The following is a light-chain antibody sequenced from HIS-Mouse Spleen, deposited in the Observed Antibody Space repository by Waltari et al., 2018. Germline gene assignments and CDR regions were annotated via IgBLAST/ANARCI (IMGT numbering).Light chain of an antibody. CDR2: DVS. CDR1: SSHVGGYNY. CDR3: SSYTSSSFNVV. Sequence: QSALTQPASVSGSPGQSITIPCTGTSSHVGGYNYVSWYQQHPGNAPKLMIYDVSNRPSGVSNRFSGSKSGNTASLTISGLQAEDEADYYCSSYTSSSFNVVFGGGTKLTVL. J-gene: IGLJ2*01. V-gene: IGLV2-14*03.